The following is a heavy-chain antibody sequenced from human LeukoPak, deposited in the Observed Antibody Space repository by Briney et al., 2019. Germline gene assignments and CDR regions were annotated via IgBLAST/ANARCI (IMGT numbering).Heavy chain of an antibody. Sequence: SETLSLTCGVNGGAFSGYYWSWIRQPPGKGLAWIGEINHSGSTKYNPSLKSRVTISVDTSKNQFSLKVTSVTAADTAVYYCARQYGSGWYKGYFQYWGQGTLVTVSS. CDR3: ARQYGSGWYKGYFQY. D-gene: IGHD6-19*01. CDR2: INHSGST. V-gene: IGHV4-34*01. CDR1: GGAFSGYY. J-gene: IGHJ1*01.